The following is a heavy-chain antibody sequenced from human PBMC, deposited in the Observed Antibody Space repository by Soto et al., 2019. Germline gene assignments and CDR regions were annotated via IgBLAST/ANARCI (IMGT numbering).Heavy chain of an antibody. V-gene: IGHV1-18*01. J-gene: IGHJ4*02. CDR2: ISAYNGNT. CDR3: ARDPPPPDY. CDR1: GYTSSNYG. Sequence: ASVKVSCTASGYTSSNYGINWMRQAPGQGLEWMGLISAYNGNTNYAQKLQGRVTMTTDTSTSTAYMELRSLRSDDTAVYYCARDPPPPDYWGQGTLVTISS.